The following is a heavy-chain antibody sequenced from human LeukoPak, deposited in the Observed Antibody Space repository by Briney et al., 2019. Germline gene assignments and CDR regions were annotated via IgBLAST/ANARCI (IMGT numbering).Heavy chain of an antibody. CDR1: GGSISSSSYY. V-gene: IGHV4-39*07. CDR3: ARADYYDSRFDP. Sequence: PSETLSLTCTVSGGSISSSSYYWGWIRQPPGKGLEWIGSIYYSGSTYYNPSLKSRVTISVDTSKNQFSLKLSSVTAADTAVYYCARADYYDSRFDPWGQGTLVTVSS. J-gene: IGHJ5*02. D-gene: IGHD3-22*01. CDR2: IYYSGST.